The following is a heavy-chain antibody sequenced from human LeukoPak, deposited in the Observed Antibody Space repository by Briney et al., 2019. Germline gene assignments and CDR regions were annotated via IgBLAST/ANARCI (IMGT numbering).Heavy chain of an antibody. V-gene: IGHV4-59*03. CDR2: VHYTGST. J-gene: IGHJ1*01. CDR3: ATQWSGTAFH. Sequence: PSETLSLTCSVSVASIHRYYWSWIRQPPGKGLEWIGYVHYTGSTNYNPSLKSRVTISLDTSKTQFSLRLNSVTTADTAVYYCATQWSGTAFHWGQGTLVTVSS. CDR1: VASIHRYY. D-gene: IGHD3-3*01.